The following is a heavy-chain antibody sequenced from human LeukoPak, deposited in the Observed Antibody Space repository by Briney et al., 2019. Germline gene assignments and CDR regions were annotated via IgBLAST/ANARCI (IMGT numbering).Heavy chain of an antibody. J-gene: IGHJ4*02. CDR2: IIPIFGTA. V-gene: IGHV1-69*05. CDR3: AGGIAVAVVY. CDR1: GGTFSSYA. D-gene: IGHD6-19*01. Sequence: ASVKVSCKASGGTFSSYAIGWVRQAPGQGLEWMGRIIPIFGTANYAQKFQGRVTITTDESTSTAYMELSSLRSEDTAVYYCAGGIAVAVVYWGQGTLVTVSS.